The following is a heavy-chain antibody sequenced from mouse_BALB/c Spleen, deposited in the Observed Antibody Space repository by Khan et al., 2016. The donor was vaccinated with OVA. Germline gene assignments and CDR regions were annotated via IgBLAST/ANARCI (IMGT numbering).Heavy chain of an antibody. J-gene: IGHJ3*01. Sequence: VQLVESGGDLVKPGGSLKLSCAASGFPFSSYSMSWVRQTPDKRLEWVASISSGGDYTYYPDSVKGRFPISRDNAKNTLYLQMSDLKSEDTAMYYCAYHLTGSFAYWGQGTLVTVSA. CDR3: AYHLTGSFAY. V-gene: IGHV5-6*01. D-gene: IGHD4-1*01. CDR2: ISSGGDYT. CDR1: GFPFSSYS.